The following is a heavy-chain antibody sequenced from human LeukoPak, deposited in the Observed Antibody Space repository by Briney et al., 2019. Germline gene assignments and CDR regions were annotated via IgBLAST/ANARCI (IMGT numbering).Heavy chain of an antibody. J-gene: IGHJ5*02. CDR1: GGSISSGSYY. Sequence: KPSQTLSLTCTVSGGSISSGSYYWSWIRQPAGKGLEWIGRIYTSGSTNYNPSLKSRVTISVDTSKNQFSLKLSSVTAADTAVYYCARGGDDSSGYYPNWFDPWGQGTLVTVSS. D-gene: IGHD3-22*01. V-gene: IGHV4-61*02. CDR3: ARGGDDSSGYYPNWFDP. CDR2: IYTSGST.